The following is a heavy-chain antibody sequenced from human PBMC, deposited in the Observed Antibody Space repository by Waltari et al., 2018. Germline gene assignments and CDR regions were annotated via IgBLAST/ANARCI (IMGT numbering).Heavy chain of an antibody. CDR1: GFTFSSYG. CDR2: ISYDGSNK. Sequence: QVHLVESGGGVVQPGRSLRLSCAASGFTFSSYGMHWARQAPGKGLEWVALISYDGSNKYYADSVKGRFTISRDNSKNTLYLQMSSLRAEDTAVYYCAKVSGSIRDRRGSPPGDYWGQGTLVTVSS. CDR3: AKVSGSIRDRRGSPPGDY. D-gene: IGHD3-10*01. J-gene: IGHJ4*02. V-gene: IGHV3-30*18.